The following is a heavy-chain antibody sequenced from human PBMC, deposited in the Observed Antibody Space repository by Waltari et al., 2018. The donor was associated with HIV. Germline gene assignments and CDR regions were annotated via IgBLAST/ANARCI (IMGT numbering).Heavy chain of an antibody. CDR1: GGSINSGSHY. CDR2: IYTSGST. CDR3: ARNCLGGDIVVVPAAQRDAFDI. D-gene: IGHD2-2*01. Sequence: QVQLQESGPGLVKPSQTLSLTCTVSGGSINSGSHYWSWMRQPAGRGVVWIGRIYTSGSTNYNPSLKSRVTISVDTSKNQFSLKLSSVTAADTAVYYCARNCLGGDIVVVPAAQRDAFDIWGQGTMVTVSS. J-gene: IGHJ3*02. V-gene: IGHV4-61*02.